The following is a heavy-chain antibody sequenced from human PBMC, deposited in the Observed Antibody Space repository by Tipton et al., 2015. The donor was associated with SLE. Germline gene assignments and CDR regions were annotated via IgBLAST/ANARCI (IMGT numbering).Heavy chain of an antibody. CDR2: IYYSGST. J-gene: IGHJ5*02. CDR3: ARGYCSSTSCCQFDP. V-gene: IGHV4-31*03. D-gene: IGHD2-2*01. CDR1: GGSISSGGYY. Sequence: TLSLTCTVSGGSISSGGYYWSWIRQHPGQGLEWIGYIYYSGSTYYNPSLKSRVTISVDTSKNQFSLKLSSVTAADTAVYYCARGYCSSTSCCQFDPWGQGTLVTVSS.